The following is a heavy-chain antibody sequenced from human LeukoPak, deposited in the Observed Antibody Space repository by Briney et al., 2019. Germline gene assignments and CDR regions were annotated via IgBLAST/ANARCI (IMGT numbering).Heavy chain of an antibody. CDR1: GFTFSSFT. Sequence: GGSLRLSCAASGFTFSSFTMTWVRQAPGKGLEWVSAIGGRGGSTYYADSLEGRFTIAGDNSKDMVYLQMNSLKVEGTAIYYCGEEGGAWGQGTKVTVSS. V-gene: IGHV3-23*01. D-gene: IGHD3-16*01. CDR2: IGGRGGST. J-gene: IGHJ5*02. CDR3: GEEGGA.